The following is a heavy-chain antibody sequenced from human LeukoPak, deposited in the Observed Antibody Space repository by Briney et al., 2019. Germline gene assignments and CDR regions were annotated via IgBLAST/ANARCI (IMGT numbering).Heavy chain of an antibody. CDR1: GFILTNHW. CDR2: ISGSGGST. V-gene: IGHV3-23*01. D-gene: IGHD5-18*01. CDR3: AKDKQLWLLRYFDY. Sequence: PGGSLRLSCAASGFILTNHWMTWVRQAPGKGPEWVSAISGSGGSTYYADSVKGRFTIFRDNSKNTLYLQMNSLRAEDTAVYYCAKDKQLWLLRYFDYWGQGTLVTVSS. J-gene: IGHJ4*02.